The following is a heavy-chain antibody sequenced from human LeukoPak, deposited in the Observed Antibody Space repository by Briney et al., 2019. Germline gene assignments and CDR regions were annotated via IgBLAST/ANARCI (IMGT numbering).Heavy chain of an antibody. CDR1: GFTFSSYS. J-gene: IGHJ4*02. V-gene: IGHV3-21*01. CDR2: ISSSSSYI. Sequence: PGGSLRLSCAASGFTFSSYSMNWVRQAPGKGLEWVSSISSSSSYIYYADSVKGRFTISRDNAKNSLYLQMNSLRAEDTAVYYCARRQLGSGSYYRIFDYWGQGTLVTVSS. CDR3: ARRQLGSGSYYRIFDY. D-gene: IGHD3-10*01.